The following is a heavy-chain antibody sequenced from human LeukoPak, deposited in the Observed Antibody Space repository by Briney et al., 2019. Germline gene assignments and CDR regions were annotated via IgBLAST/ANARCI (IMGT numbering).Heavy chain of an antibody. Sequence: SETLSLTCTVSGGSISSYYWSWVRQPPGKGLEWIGYIYYSGSTNYNPSLKSRVTISVDTSKNQFSLKLSSVTAADTAVYYCAGVSLGWFDPWGQGTLVTVSS. D-gene: IGHD7-27*01. J-gene: IGHJ5*02. CDR3: AGVSLGWFDP. CDR1: GGSISSYY. V-gene: IGHV4-59*08. CDR2: IYYSGST.